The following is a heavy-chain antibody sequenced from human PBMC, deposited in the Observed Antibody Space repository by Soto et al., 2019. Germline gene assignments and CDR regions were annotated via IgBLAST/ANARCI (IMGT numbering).Heavy chain of an antibody. CDR2: ISAYNGKT. J-gene: IGHJ4*02. D-gene: IGHD6-19*01. V-gene: IGHV1-18*01. CDR1: GYPFTSYG. Sequence: QVQLVQSGAEVKKPGASVKVSCKTSGYPFTSYGINWVRQALGQGPEWMGWISAYNGKTSYTQKFQGRVTMTTDTSTSTAYMELRSLRSDDTAVYYCARDRLIAVTGLLHYWGQGTLVTVSS. CDR3: ARDRLIAVTGLLHY.